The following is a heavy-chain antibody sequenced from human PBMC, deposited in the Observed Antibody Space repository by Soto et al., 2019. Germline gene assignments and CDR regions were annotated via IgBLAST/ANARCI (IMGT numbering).Heavy chain of an antibody. V-gene: IGHV4-39*01. Sequence: TSDTLSLTCTVSGGSISRSSYYLGWIRQPPGKGLEWIGSIYYSGSTYYNPSLKSRVTISVDTSKNQFSLKVTSVTVADTAVYYCARLGWYCSSSSCYGYYGMDVWGQGTTVTVSS. D-gene: IGHD2-2*01. CDR1: GGSISRSSYY. CDR3: ARLGWYCSSSSCYGYYGMDV. J-gene: IGHJ6*02. CDR2: IYYSGST.